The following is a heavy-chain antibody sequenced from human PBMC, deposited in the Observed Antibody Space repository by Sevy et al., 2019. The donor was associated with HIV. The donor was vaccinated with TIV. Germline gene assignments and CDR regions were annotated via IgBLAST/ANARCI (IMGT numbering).Heavy chain of an antibody. CDR3: ARHVYDSNLNYYYYYYMDV. Sequence: SETLSLTYTVSGGSISSSSYYWGWIRQPPGKGLEWIGSIYYSGSTYYNPSLKSRVTISVDTSKNQFSLKLSSVTAADTAVYYCARHVYDSNLNYYYYYYMDVWGKGTTVTVSS. CDR1: GGSISSSSYY. CDR2: IYYSGST. D-gene: IGHD4-4*01. J-gene: IGHJ6*03. V-gene: IGHV4-39*01.